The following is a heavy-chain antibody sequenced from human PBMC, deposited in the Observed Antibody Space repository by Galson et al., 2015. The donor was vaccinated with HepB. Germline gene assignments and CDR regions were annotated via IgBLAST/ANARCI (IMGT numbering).Heavy chain of an antibody. D-gene: IGHD1-26*01. CDR1: GFTFSSYS. V-gene: IGHV3-21*01. CDR3: ARVGIVGATANWYFDL. J-gene: IGHJ2*01. CDR2: ISSSSSYI. Sequence: SLRLSCAASGFTFSSYSMNWVRQAPGKGLEWVSSISSSSSYIYYADSVKGRFTISRDNAKNSLYLQMNSLRAEDTAVYYCARVGIVGATANWYFDLWGRGTLVTVSS.